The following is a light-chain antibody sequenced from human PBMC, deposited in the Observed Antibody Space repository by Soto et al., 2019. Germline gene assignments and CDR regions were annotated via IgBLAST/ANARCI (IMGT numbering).Light chain of an antibody. CDR3: QQYESSPLT. Sequence: EIVLTQSPDTLSLSPGARATLSCRPSQSVSSTYLAWYQQKPGQAPRLLIYRASTRATGIPDRFSGSGSGTDVTLTISRLEPEDFAVYYCQQYESSPLTFGGGTKVEIK. V-gene: IGKV3-20*01. J-gene: IGKJ4*01. CDR1: QSVSSTY. CDR2: RAS.